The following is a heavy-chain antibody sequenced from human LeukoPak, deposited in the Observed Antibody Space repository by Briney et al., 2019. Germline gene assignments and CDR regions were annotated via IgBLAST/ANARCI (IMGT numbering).Heavy chain of an antibody. CDR3: ARDLAIAAAAAYYYYGMDV. J-gene: IGHJ6*02. CDR1: GYTFTGYY. V-gene: IGHV1-2*02. D-gene: IGHD6-13*01. Sequence: ASVKVSCKASGYTFTGYYMHWVRQAPGQGLEWMGWINPNSGGTNYAQKFQGRVTMTRDTSTSTVYMELSSLRSEDTAVYYCARDLAIAAAAAYYYYGMDVWGQGTTVTVSS. CDR2: INPNSGGT.